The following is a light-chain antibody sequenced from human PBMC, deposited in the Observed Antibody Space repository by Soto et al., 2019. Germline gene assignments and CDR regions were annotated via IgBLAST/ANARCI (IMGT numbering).Light chain of an antibody. CDR2: DAS. J-gene: IGKJ5*01. V-gene: IGKV1-33*01. Sequence: DIQMTQSPSSLSASVGDRVTITCQASQDISNYLNWYQQKPGKAPKLLIYDASNLETGVPSRFSGSGSGTDFTLTITSLEPEDFAVYSCQQRSDWPITFGQGTRLEIK. CDR3: QQRSDWPIT. CDR1: QDISNY.